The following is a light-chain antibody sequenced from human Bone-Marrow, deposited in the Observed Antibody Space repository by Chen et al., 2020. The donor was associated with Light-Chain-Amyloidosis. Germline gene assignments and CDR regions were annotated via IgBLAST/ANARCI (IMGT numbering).Light chain of an antibody. CDR1: QDISNY. CDR2: DVS. CDR3: QQFDNLPIT. J-gene: IGKJ3*01. V-gene: IGKV1-33*01. Sequence: DIQMTQSPSSLSASIGDRVTITCQESQDISNYLNWYQQKPGKAPKLLISDVSKLQTGVPSRFSGSGSGTDFTFTISSLQPEDTATYSCQQFDNLPITFDPGTKVDIK.